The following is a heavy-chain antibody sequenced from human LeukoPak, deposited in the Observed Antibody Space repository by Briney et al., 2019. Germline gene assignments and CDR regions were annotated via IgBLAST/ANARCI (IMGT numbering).Heavy chain of an antibody. J-gene: IGHJ4*02. CDR2: ISGSGGAT. Sequence: GGSLRLSCAASGFTFNNYAMSWVRQAPGKGLEWVSAISGSGGATYYADSVKGRFTISRDNSKNTLYLQMNSLRAEDTALYYCASLDYFDSSDYGDYWGQGTLVTVSS. CDR3: ASLDYFDSSDYGDY. V-gene: IGHV3-23*01. CDR1: GFTFNNYA. D-gene: IGHD3-22*01.